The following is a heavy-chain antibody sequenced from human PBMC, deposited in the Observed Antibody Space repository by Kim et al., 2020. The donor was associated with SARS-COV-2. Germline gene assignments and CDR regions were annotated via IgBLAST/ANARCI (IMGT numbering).Heavy chain of an antibody. V-gene: IGHV4-39*01. Sequence: SETLSLTCTVSGGSISSSSYYWGWIRQPPGKGLEWIGSIYYSGSTYYNPSLKSRVTISVDTSKNQFSLKLSSVTAADTAVYYCAKGFGFGENGDYWGQGTLVTVSS. CDR1: GGSISSSSYY. D-gene: IGHD3-10*01. CDR2: IYYSGST. CDR3: AKGFGFGENGDY. J-gene: IGHJ4*02.